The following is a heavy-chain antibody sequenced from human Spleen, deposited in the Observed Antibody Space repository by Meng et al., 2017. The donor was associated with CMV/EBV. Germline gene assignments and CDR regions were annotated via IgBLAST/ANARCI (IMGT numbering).Heavy chain of an antibody. CDR2: IYYSGKT. CDR1: GDSISSYY. J-gene: IGHJ4*02. D-gene: IGHD5-12*01. V-gene: IGHV4-59*01. Sequence: SETLSLTCTVSGDSISSYYWNWIRQPPGKGLEWIGYIYYSGKTNYNPSLKSRVTISVDTSKNQFSLKLDSVTAADTAVYYCATGGGFGPAFDYWGQGTLVTVSS. CDR3: ATGGGFGPAFDY.